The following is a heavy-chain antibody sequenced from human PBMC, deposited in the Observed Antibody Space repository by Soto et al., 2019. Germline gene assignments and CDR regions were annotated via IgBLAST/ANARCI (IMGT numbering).Heavy chain of an antibody. V-gene: IGHV4-31*03. CDR1: GGSLSSGGYY. CDR3: ARELQRVYGGLRYDAFDI. D-gene: IGHD4-17*01. Sequence: ASETLSLTCTVSGGSLSSGGYYWSWIRQHPGKGLEWIGYIYYSGSTYYNPSLKSRVTISVDTSKNQFSLKLSSVTAADTAVYYCARELQRVYGGLRYDAFDIWGQGTMVTVSS. J-gene: IGHJ3*02. CDR2: IYYSGST.